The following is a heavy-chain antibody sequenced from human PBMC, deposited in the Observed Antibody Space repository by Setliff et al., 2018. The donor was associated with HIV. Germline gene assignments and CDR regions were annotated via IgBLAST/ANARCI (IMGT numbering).Heavy chain of an antibody. Sequence: GGSLSLSCVASGFTYSTFAMHWVRQAPGKGPEWVSGVTYDGRRTFYTDAVKGRFTISRDNSNNTLYLQVRSLRPEDTAVYYCASARIPTGGMSTSFDYWGQGTPVTVSS. CDR3: ASARIPTGGMSTSFDY. J-gene: IGHJ4*02. CDR1: GFTYSTFA. V-gene: IGHV3-30*10. D-gene: IGHD2-15*01. CDR2: VTYDGRRT.